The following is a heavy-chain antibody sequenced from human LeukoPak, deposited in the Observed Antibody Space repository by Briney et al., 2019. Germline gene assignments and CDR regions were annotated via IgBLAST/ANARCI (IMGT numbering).Heavy chain of an antibody. CDR1: GGSISSHY. CDR2: IYYSGST. V-gene: IGHV4-59*11. D-gene: IGHD1-26*01. CDR3: ARRVGATAGFDY. Sequence: SETLSLTCTVSGGSISSHYWSWIRQPPGKGLEWIGYIYYSGSTNYNPSLRSRVTISVDTSKNQFSLKLSSVTAADTAVYYCARRVGATAGFDYWGQGTLVTVSS. J-gene: IGHJ4*02.